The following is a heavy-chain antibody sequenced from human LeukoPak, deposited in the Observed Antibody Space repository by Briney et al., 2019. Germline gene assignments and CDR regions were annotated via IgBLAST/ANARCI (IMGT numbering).Heavy chain of an antibody. D-gene: IGHD6-13*01. CDR2: INHSGST. CDR1: GGSFSGYY. CDR3: ARHLRYGYSSSWYYFDY. V-gene: IGHV4-34*01. Sequence: SETLSLTCAVYGGSFSGYYWSWIRQPPGKGLEWIGEINHSGSTNYNPSLKSRVTISVDTSKNQFSLKLSSVTAADTAVYYCARHLRYGYSSSWYYFDYWGQGTLVTVSS. J-gene: IGHJ4*02.